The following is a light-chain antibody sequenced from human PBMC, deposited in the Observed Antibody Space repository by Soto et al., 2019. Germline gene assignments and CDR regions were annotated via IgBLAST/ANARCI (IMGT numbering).Light chain of an antibody. V-gene: IGKV4-1*01. J-gene: IGKJ5*01. Sequence: DIVMTQSPDSLAVSLGERATINCKSSQSVLYSSNNKNYLAWYQQKPGQPPKLLIYWASTRESGVPDRFSGSGSGTDFTLTISSLRPEDIATYYCQQYDNLPITFGQGTRLEIK. CDR1: QSVLYSSNNKNY. CDR2: WAS. CDR3: QQYDNLPIT.